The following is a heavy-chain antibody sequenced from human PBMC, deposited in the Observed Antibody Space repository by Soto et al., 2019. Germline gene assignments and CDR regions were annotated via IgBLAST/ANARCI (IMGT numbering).Heavy chain of an antibody. CDR3: ANDLHGSGWSFDQ. V-gene: IGHV3-23*01. CDR2: LISSGESP. Sequence: EVQLLESGGGLVQPGGSLRLSCSASGFTFSTQAMAWVRQAQGKGLEWVSTLISSGESPDYADSVKGRFTISKDNSKNTLYLQINILRADDTAVYYCANDLHGSGWSFDQWGQGTVVTVSS. CDR1: GFTFSTQA. J-gene: IGHJ4*02. D-gene: IGHD6-19*01.